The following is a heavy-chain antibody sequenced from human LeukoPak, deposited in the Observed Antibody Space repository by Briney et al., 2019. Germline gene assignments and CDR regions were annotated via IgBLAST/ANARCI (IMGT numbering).Heavy chain of an antibody. J-gene: IGHJ4*02. CDR2: ISASGST. D-gene: IGHD6-19*01. CDR1: GASISTYY. V-gene: IGHV4-4*07. Sequence: SETLSLTCTVSGASISTYYWSWIRQPAGKGLKWIGRISASGSTNYNPSLKSRVTISVDNSNNQFSLRLSSATAADTAVYYCARDRGVTVPGRRLDYWGQGTLVTVSS. CDR3: ARDRGVTVPGRRLDY.